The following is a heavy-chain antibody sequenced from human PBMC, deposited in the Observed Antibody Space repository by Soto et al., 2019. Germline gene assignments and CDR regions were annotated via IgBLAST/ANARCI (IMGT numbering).Heavy chain of an antibody. CDR2: IWYDGSNK. V-gene: IGHV3-33*01. J-gene: IGHJ4*02. CDR1: GFTFSSYG. Sequence: QVQLVESGGGVVQPGRSLRLSCAASGFTFSSYGMHWVRQAPGKGLEWVAVIWYDGSNKYYADSVKVRFTISRDNSKNXMXXQMNSLRAEDTAGYYCARDGSTLTNDAPGAGYFDYWGQGTLVTVSS. D-gene: IGHD4-17*01. CDR3: ARDGSTLTNDAPGAGYFDY.